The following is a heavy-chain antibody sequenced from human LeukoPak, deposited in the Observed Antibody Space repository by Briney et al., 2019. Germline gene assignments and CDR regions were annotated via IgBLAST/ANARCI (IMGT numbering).Heavy chain of an antibody. V-gene: IGHV3-30*02. CDR1: GFTFSTQG. CDR2: IQNHGNDK. Sequence: GGSLRLSCAASGFTFSTQGMHWVRQAPGKGLEWVTFIQNHGNDKRYADSVKGRFTVSRDNSKNTLYLQINSLRAEDTAMYYCARESGRSRVGELLRGWGQGTLVTVSS. D-gene: IGHD3-10*01. CDR3: ARESGRSRVGELLRG. J-gene: IGHJ4*02.